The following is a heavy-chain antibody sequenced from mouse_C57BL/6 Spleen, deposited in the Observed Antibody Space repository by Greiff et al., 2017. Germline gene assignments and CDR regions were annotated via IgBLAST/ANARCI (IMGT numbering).Heavy chain of an antibody. CDR3: ASLITTVVARAMDY. D-gene: IGHD1-1*01. CDR2: INPNYGTT. CDR1: GYSFTDYN. V-gene: IGHV1-39*01. Sequence: VHVKQSGPELVKPGASVKISCKASGYSFTDYNMNWVKQSNGKSLEWIGVINPNYGTTSYNQKFKGKATLTVDQSSSTAYMQLNSLTSEDSAVYDCASLITTVVARAMDYWGQGTSVTVSS. J-gene: IGHJ4*01.